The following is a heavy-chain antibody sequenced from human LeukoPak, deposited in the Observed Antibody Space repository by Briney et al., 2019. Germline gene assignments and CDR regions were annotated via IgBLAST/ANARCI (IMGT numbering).Heavy chain of an antibody. CDR3: AREGERDPTSSSFLEGYYYYGMDV. Sequence: GASVKVSCKASGYTFTSYDINWVRQATGQGLEWMGWMNPNSGNTGYAQKFQGRVTMTRNTSISTAYMELSSLRSEDTAVYYCAREGERDPTSSSFLEGYYYYGMDVWGQGTTVTVSS. J-gene: IGHJ6*02. V-gene: IGHV1-8*02. CDR1: GYTFTSYD. D-gene: IGHD6-6*01. CDR2: MNPNSGNT.